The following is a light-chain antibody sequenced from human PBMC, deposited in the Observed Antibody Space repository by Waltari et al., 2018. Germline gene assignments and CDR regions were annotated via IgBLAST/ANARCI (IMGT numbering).Light chain of an antibody. CDR3: QQYFDNPRT. J-gene: IGKJ2*01. CDR1: QTILYNSNNKNY. Sequence: EIVMTQSPESLAGSLGERATIPCKSSQTILYNSNNKNYLAWYQQKPGQPPRLLIYWASSRDSGVPDRFSGSGSGTDFTLTISSLQAEDVAVYYCQQYFDNPRTFGQGTRLEIK. V-gene: IGKV4-1*01. CDR2: WAS.